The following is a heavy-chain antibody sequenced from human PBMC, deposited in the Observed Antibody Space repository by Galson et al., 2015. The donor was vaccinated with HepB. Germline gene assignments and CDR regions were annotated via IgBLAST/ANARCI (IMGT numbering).Heavy chain of an antibody. CDR2: MNPNSGNP. CDR1: GYTFTSYD. D-gene: IGHD3-22*01. J-gene: IGHJ3*02. CDR3: ASNYDSSGYVACDI. Sequence: SVKVSCKASGYTFTSYDINWVRQATGRGLEWMGWMNPNSGNPGYAQKFQGRVTITADESTSTAYMELSSLRSEDTAVYYCASNYDSSGYVACDIWGQGTMVTVSS. V-gene: IGHV1-8*01.